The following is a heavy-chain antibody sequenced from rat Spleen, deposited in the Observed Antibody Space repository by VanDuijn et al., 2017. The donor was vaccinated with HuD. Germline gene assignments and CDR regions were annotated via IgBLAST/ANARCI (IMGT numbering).Heavy chain of an antibody. CDR2: IFYDGSST. CDR3: AREAEKPFHYFDY. D-gene: IGHD3-4*01. J-gene: IGHJ2*01. CDR1: GFTFSDYN. V-gene: IGHV5-7*01. Sequence: EVQLVESGGGLVQPGRSLKLSCAASGFTFSDYNMAWVRQAPKKGLEWVATIFYDGSSTYYRDSVKGRFTISRDNAKSSLYLQMDSLRSEDTATYYCAREAEKPFHYFDYWGQGVMVTVSS.